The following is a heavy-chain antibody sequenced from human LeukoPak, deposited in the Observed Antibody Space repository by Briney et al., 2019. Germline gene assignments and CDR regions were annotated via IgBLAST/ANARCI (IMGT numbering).Heavy chain of an antibody. D-gene: IGHD2-2*01. CDR2: IYHSGST. CDR1: GGSISSSSYY. Sequence: SETLSLTCTVSGGSISSSSYYWTWVRQHPGKGLEWLGYIYHSGSTYYNPSLKSRFSMSVVTSKNQFSLKVNAVTAADTAVYYCARGMYSTTWLGVVYFDYWGQGTPVTVSS. CDR3: ARGMYSTTWLGVVYFDY. J-gene: IGHJ4*02. V-gene: IGHV4-31*03.